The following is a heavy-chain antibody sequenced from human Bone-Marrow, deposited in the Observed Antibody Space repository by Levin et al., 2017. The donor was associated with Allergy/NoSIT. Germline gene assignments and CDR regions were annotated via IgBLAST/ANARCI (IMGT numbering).Heavy chain of an antibody. V-gene: IGHV3-21*01. CDR1: GFTFSSYS. Sequence: GGSLRLSCAASGFTFSSYSMNWVRQAPGKGLEWVSSISSSSSYIYYADSVKGRFTISRDNAKNSLYLQMNSLRAEDTAVYYCARREARRFLYYYYYGMDVWGQGTTVTVSS. J-gene: IGHJ6*02. CDR3: ARREARRFLYYYYYGMDV. CDR2: ISSSSSYI. D-gene: IGHD3-3*01.